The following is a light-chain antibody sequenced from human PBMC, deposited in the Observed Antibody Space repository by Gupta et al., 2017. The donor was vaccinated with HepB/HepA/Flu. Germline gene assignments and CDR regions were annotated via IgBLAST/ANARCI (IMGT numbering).Light chain of an antibody. CDR3: SSYTSSSTVI. CDR1: SSDVGGYNY. V-gene: IGLV2-14*03. Sequence: QSALTQPASVSGSPGQSIPISCTGTSSDVGGYNYVSWYQQHPGKAPKLIIYDVIKRPSGVSDRFSGSKSGNTASLTISGRQDEDEADYYCSSYTSSSTVIFGGGTKLTVL. J-gene: IGLJ2*01. CDR2: DVI.